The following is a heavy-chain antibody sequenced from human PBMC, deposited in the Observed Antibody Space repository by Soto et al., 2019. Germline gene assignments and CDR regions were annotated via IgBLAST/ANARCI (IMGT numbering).Heavy chain of an antibody. CDR1: SGSLYTYY. V-gene: IGHV4-34*01. J-gene: IGHJ4*01. D-gene: IGHD3-22*01. Sequence: PSETLSLTCAVSSGSLYTYYWSWIRQPPGKGLQWIGEINHAGTTNYSPSVRSRVTISLDKSENQLSLKLRSVTAADTAVYFCARWDYEHRSGHTVYYFDSWGRGTLVTVSS. CDR3: ARWDYEHRSGHTVYYFDS. CDR2: INHAGTT.